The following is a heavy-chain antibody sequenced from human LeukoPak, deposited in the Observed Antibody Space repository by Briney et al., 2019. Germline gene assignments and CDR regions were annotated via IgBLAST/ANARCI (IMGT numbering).Heavy chain of an antibody. CDR1: GFTVSSNY. CDR2: IYSGGST. D-gene: IGHD3-9*01. V-gene: IGHV3-66*01. J-gene: IGHJ4*02. Sequence: PGGSLRLSCAASGFTVSSNYMSWVRQAPGKGLEWVSVIYSGGSTYYADSVKGRFTISRDNSKNTLYLQMNSLRAEDTAVYYCARVRDMAQLYYFDYWGQGTLVTVFS. CDR3: ARVRDMAQLYYFDY.